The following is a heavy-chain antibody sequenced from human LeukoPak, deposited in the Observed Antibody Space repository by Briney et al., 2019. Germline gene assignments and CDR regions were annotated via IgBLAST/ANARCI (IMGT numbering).Heavy chain of an antibody. Sequence: PGGSLRLSCAASGFTFSSYEMNWVRQAPGKGLEWVSYISSSGSTIYYADSVKGRFTISRDNAKNSLYLQMNSLRADDTAVYYCARVSPNTVTTLQYFDYWGQGTLVTVSS. J-gene: IGHJ4*02. D-gene: IGHD4-17*01. V-gene: IGHV3-48*03. CDR1: GFTFSSYE. CDR2: ISSSGSTI. CDR3: ARVSPNTVTTLQYFDY.